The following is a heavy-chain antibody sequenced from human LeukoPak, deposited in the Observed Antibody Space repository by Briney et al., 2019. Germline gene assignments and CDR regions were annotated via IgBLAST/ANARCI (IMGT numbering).Heavy chain of an antibody. V-gene: IGHV3-30-3*01. CDR1: GFTFSNYA. CDR3: AREGCTNGVCYTDFDY. D-gene: IGHD2-8*01. Sequence: PGGSLRLSCAASGFTFSNYAMHWVRQAPGKGLEWVAVISYDGSNKYYADSVKGRFTISRDNSKNTLYLQMNSLRAEDTAVYYCAREGCTNGVCYTDFDYWGQGTLVTVSS. CDR2: ISYDGSNK. J-gene: IGHJ4*02.